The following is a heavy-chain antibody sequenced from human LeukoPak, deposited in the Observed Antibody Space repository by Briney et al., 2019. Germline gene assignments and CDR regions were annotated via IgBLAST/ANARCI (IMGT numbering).Heavy chain of an antibody. J-gene: IGHJ4*02. V-gene: IGHV3-9*03. Sequence: GRSLRLSCAASGFTFDDYAMHWVRQAPGKGLEWVSGISWNSGTIGYADSVKGRFTISRDNAKNSLYLQMNSLRDDDMALYYCAKDSAGYYDSSLGYWGQGTLVTVSS. CDR3: AKDSAGYYDSSLGY. CDR2: ISWNSGTI. CDR1: GFTFDDYA. D-gene: IGHD3-22*01.